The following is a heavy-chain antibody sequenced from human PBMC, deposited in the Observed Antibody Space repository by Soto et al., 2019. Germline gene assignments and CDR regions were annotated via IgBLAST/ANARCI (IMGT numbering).Heavy chain of an antibody. V-gene: IGHV1-2*02. CDR3: AREAGGMDV. Sequence: ASAKVGGTASVYRFTGYYMHCVRQAPGQGLEWMGWINPNSGGTNYAQKFQGRVTMTRDTSISTAYMELSGLRSDDTAVYYCAREAGGMDVWGQGTTVTVS. CDR1: VYRFTGYY. CDR2: INPNSGGT. J-gene: IGHJ6*02.